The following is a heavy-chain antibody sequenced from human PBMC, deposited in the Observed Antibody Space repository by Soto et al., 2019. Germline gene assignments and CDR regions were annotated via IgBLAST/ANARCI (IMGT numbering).Heavy chain of an antibody. CDR3: ARAPGYSSSWYTDYYYYGMDG. Sequence: QVQLVQSGAEVKKPGASVKVSCKASGYTFNGYYMHWVRQAPGQGLEWMGWINPNSGGTNYAQKFQGWVTMTRDTPISTAYMELRRLRSDDTAVYYCARAPGYSSSWYTDYYYYGMDGWGQGTTVTVSS. V-gene: IGHV1-2*04. CDR2: INPNSGGT. J-gene: IGHJ6*02. D-gene: IGHD6-13*01. CDR1: GYTFNGYY.